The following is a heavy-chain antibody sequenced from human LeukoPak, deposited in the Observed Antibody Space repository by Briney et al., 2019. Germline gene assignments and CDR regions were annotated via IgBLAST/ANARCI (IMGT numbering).Heavy chain of an antibody. CDR1: VGSISSSSYY. V-gene: IGHV4-39*01. CDR3: ARQGDYGDYVRY. CDR2: IYYSGSI. D-gene: IGHD4-17*01. J-gene: IGHJ4*02. Sequence: PSETLSLTRTVSVGSISSSSYYWGCIRQPPGDGLEWIGSIYYSGSIYYNPSLMIRVTISVDTSKNQFYLKLSSVTAADTAVYYCARQGDYGDYVRYWGQGTLVTVSS.